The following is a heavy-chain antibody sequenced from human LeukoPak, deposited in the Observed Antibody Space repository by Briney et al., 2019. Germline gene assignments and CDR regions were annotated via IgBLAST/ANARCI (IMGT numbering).Heavy chain of an antibody. V-gene: IGHV4-34*01. D-gene: IGHD4-11*01. J-gene: IGHJ3*02. CDR2: INHSGST. CDR3: ARQGDDSSDLRGAFDI. Sequence: SETLSLTCAVYGGSFSGYYWSWIRQPPGKGLEWIGEINHSGSTNYNPSLKSRVTISVDTSKNQFSLKLSSVTAADTAVYYCARQGDDSSDLRGAFDIWGQGTLVTVSS. CDR1: GGSFSGYY.